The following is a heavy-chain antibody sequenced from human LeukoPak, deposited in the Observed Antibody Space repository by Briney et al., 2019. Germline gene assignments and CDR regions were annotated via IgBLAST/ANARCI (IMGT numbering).Heavy chain of an antibody. D-gene: IGHD3-22*01. CDR1: GFTFSSYS. Sequence: GGSLRLSCAASGFTFSSYSVNWVRQAPGKGLEWVSSISSSSSYIYYADSVKGRFTISRDNAKNSLYLQMNSLRAEDTAVYYCARVAPPPNYYDSSGYYYPPGYWGQGTLVTVSS. V-gene: IGHV3-21*01. CDR2: ISSSSSYI. CDR3: ARVAPPPNYYDSSGYYYPPGY. J-gene: IGHJ4*02.